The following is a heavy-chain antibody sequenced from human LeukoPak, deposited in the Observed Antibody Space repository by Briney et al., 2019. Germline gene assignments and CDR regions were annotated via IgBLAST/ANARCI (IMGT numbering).Heavy chain of an antibody. Sequence: SETLSLTCTVSGYSISSGYYWSWIRQPAGKGLEWIGRMYTSGSTNYNPSLKSRVTISVDTSKNQFSLKLSSVTAADTAVYYCARDRGLYGGFDYWGQGTLVTVSS. V-gene: IGHV4-61*02. D-gene: IGHD3-10*01. CDR2: MYTSGST. CDR3: ARDRGLYGGFDY. CDR1: GYSISSGYY. J-gene: IGHJ4*02.